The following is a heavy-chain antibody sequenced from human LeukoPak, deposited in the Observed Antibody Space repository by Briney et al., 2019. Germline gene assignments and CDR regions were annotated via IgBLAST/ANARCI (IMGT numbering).Heavy chain of an antibody. D-gene: IGHD3-22*01. CDR1: GGTFSSYA. CDR2: IIPILGIA. J-gene: IGHJ5*02. Sequence: SVKVSCQASGGTFSSYAISWVRQAPAQGLEWMGRIIPILGIANYAQKFQGRVTITADKSTRTAYMELSSLRSEDTAVYYCAREGYDSSGYYLSGWFDPWGQGTLVTVSS. CDR3: AREGYDSSGYYLSGWFDP. V-gene: IGHV1-69*04.